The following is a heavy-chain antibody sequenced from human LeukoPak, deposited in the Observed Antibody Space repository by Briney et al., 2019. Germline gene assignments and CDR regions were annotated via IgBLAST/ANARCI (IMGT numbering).Heavy chain of an antibody. Sequence: ASVKVSCKASGGTFSSYAISWVRQATGQGLEWMGWMNPNSGNTGYAQKFQGRVTMTRNTSISTAYMELSSLRSEDTAVYYCASSRLVGATSSFDYWGQGTLVTVSS. CDR1: GGTFSSYA. D-gene: IGHD1-26*01. CDR3: ASSRLVGATSSFDY. J-gene: IGHJ4*02. CDR2: MNPNSGNT. V-gene: IGHV1-8*02.